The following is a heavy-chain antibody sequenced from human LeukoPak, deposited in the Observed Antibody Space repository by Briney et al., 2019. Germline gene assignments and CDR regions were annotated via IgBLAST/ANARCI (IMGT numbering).Heavy chain of an antibody. CDR1: GYSISSGYY. CDR2: IYHSGST. J-gene: IGHJ4*02. CDR3: ASSGWLYYFDY. D-gene: IGHD6-19*01. V-gene: IGHV4-38-2*02. Sequence: PSETLSLTCTVSGYSISSGYYWGWIRQPPGKGLEWIGSIYHSGSTYYNPSLKSRVTISVDTSKNQFSLKLSSVTAADTAVYYCASSGWLYYFDYWGQGTLVTVFS.